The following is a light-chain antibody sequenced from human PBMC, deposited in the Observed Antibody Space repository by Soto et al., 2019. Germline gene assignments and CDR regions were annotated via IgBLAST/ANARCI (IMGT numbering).Light chain of an antibody. CDR1: QPISSW. Sequence: IQMTQSPSSVSASVGDRVTITCRASQPISSWLAWYQQKPGQPPNLLIYSASTLGSGVPSRFSGSESGTLFTLTITNLQPEDFATYYCQQASSFPLTFGGGTKVEV. CDR3: QQASSFPLT. CDR2: SAS. V-gene: IGKV1-12*01. J-gene: IGKJ4*01.